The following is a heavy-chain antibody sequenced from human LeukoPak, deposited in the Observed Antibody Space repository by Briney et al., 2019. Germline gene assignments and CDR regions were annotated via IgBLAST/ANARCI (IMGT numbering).Heavy chain of an antibody. V-gene: IGHV1-2*02. CDR2: INPNSGGT. D-gene: IGHD2-2*01. CDR1: GYTFTVYY. J-gene: IGHJ6*02. CDR3: ARLDRGSTSLIYGMDV. Sequence: EASVKVSFKASGYTFTVYYMHWVRQAPGQGLEWMGWINPNSGGTNYAQKFQGRVTMTRDTSISTAYMELSRLRSDDTAVYYCARLDRGSTSLIYGMDVWGQGTTVTVSS.